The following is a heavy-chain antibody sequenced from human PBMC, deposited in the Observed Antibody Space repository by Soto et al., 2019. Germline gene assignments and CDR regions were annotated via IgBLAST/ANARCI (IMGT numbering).Heavy chain of an antibody. V-gene: IGHV4-39*01. CDR2: IYKSGLA. CDR3: ARPVYALWAFDV. J-gene: IGHJ3*01. Sequence: SETLSLTCTVSGDSMTISDFLWGWLRQPPGKGLEWIGGIYKSGLADYNPSLRRRATVSVDTSRNQLFLNLTSVTAADTAIYYCARPVYALWAFDVWGQGKLVTVSS. CDR1: GDSMTISDFL. D-gene: IGHD2-2*01.